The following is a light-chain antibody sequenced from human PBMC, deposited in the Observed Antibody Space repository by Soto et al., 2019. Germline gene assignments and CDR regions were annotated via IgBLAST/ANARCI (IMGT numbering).Light chain of an antibody. V-gene: IGKV3D-15*01. CDR2: GAS. Sequence: EIVMTQSPATLSVSPGERATLSCRASESVRSNLAWYQQKPGQAPRVLIYGASTRATGIPARFSGSGSGTEFILTISRLQYEDFAVYYCQHYNNLWGFGGGTKVEIK. CDR1: ESVRSN. CDR3: QHYNNLWG. J-gene: IGKJ4*01.